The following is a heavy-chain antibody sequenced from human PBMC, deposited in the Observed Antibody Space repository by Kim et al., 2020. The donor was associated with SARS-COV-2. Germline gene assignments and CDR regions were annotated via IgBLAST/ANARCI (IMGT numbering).Heavy chain of an antibody. CDR3: ARVALISSGGHHPTATQNWFDP. D-gene: IGHD6-19*01. CDR1: GGTFSSYA. J-gene: IGHJ5*02. Sequence: SVKVSCKASGGTFSSYAISWVRQAPGQGLEWMGGIIPIFGTANYAQKFQGRVTITADESTSTAYMELSSLRSEDTAVYYCARVALISSGGHHPTATQNWFDPWGQGTLVTVSS. CDR2: IIPIFGTA. V-gene: IGHV1-69*13.